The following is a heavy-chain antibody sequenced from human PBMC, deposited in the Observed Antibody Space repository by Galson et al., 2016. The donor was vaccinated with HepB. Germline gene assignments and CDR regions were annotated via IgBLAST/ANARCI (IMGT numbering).Heavy chain of an antibody. V-gene: IGHV1-18*01. J-gene: IGHJ4*02. D-gene: IGHD3-10*01. CDR1: GYTFISFG. CDR2: INAYNGNI. CDR3: ARVEGYYGAGNCCPDY. Sequence: SVKVSCKASGYTFISFGIGWLRQAPGQGFEWMGWINAYNGNIKYAQRFQGRLTMTTDTSTNTAYMEVRSLRNDGTAMYYCARVEGYYGAGNCCPDYWGQGTLVTVST.